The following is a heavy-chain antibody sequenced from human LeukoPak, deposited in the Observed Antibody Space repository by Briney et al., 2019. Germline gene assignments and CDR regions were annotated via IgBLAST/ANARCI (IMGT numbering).Heavy chain of an antibody. CDR1: GFTFSSYS. CDR2: LKSKTNGGTT. V-gene: IGHV3-15*01. J-gene: IGHJ4*02. D-gene: IGHD1-1*01. Sequence: GGSLRLSCAASGFTFSSYSMNWVRQDPGKGLEWVALLKSKTNGGTTDYASPVKDRFTISRDDSKNILYLQMNSLKIEDTAMYYCVTERSGAFENWGQGTLVTVSS. CDR3: VTERSGAFEN.